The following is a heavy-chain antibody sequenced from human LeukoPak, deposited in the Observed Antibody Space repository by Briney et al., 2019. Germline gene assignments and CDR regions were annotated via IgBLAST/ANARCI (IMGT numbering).Heavy chain of an antibody. CDR2: ISSSSSYI. CDR3: AKRRGGEGAFDI. V-gene: IGHV3-21*04. CDR1: GFTFSSYS. Sequence: PGGSLRLSCAASGFTFSSYSMNWVRQAPGKGLEWVSSISSSSSYIYYADSVKGRFTISRDNSKNTLYLQMNSLRAEDTAVYYCAKRRGGEGAFDIWGQGTMVTVSS. D-gene: IGHD3-16*01. J-gene: IGHJ3*02.